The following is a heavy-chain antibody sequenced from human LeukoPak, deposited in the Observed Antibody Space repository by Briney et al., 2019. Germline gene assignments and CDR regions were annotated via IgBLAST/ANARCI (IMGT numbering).Heavy chain of an antibody. CDR2: ISGGFTAAT. J-gene: IGHJ5*02. D-gene: IGHD5-24*01. CDR1: GFTFSSYA. Sequence: GGSLRLSCAASGFTFSSYAMSWVRQAPGKGLEWVSAISGGFTAATDYADSVKGRFTISRDNYDNTLYLEMNSLRAEDTALYYCAKARDAYNYYWFDPWGQGTLVTVSS. V-gene: IGHV3-23*01. CDR3: AKARDAYNYYWFDP.